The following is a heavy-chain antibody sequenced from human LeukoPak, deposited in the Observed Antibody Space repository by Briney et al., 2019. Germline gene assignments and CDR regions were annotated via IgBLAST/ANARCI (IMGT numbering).Heavy chain of an antibody. CDR3: AKDQQLQPFHY. CDR1: GFTFRTYD. CDR2: IGTTGDT. D-gene: IGHD2-2*01. V-gene: IGHV3-13*01. Sequence: PGGSLRLSCTACGFTFRTYDMHWVRQTTGKGLDWVSGIGTTGDTSYPGSVKGRFTISRDNSKNTLYLQMNSLRPEDTSVYYCAKDQQLQPFHYWGQGTLVTVSS. J-gene: IGHJ4*02.